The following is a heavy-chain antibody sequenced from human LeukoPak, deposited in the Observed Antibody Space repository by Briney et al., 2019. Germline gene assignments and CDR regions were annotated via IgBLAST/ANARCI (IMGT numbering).Heavy chain of an antibody. CDR2: ISGSGTVT. V-gene: IGHV3-23*01. Sequence: PGGSLRLSCAASGFTFSDYAMSWIRQAPGKGLEWVSPISGSGTVTYYSDSVKGRFTVSRDNSKNTLYLQMNKLRVEDTAVYYCAKDTRGRKNIAASGWNWFDSWGQGTLVTVSS. D-gene: IGHD6-13*01. CDR3: AKDTRGRKNIAASGWNWFDS. J-gene: IGHJ5*01. CDR1: GFTFSDYA.